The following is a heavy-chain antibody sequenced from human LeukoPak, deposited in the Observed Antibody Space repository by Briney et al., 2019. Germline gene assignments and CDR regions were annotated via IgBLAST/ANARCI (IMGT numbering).Heavy chain of an antibody. D-gene: IGHD3-3*01. J-gene: IGHJ4*02. Sequence: QPGGSLRLSCAASGFTFSSYAMSWVRQAPGKGLEWVSAISGSGGSTYYADSVKSRFTIFIDNSKNPLYLQINSLRAEDAAFYYCAKDSVTKYDFWSGPTYFVDYWGQGTLVTVSS. CDR2: ISGSGGST. V-gene: IGHV3-23*01. CDR1: GFTFSSYA. CDR3: AKDSVTKYDFWSGPTYFVDY.